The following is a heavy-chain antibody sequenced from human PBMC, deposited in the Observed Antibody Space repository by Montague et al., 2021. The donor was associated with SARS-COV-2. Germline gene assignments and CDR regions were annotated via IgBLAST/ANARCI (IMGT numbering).Heavy chain of an antibody. V-gene: IGHV4-38-2*02. D-gene: IGHD5-12*01. J-gene: IGHJ4*02. CDR1: GYSISSGYC. CDR2: ICHSGSS. Sequence: SETLSLTCTVSGYSISSGYCWGWIRQPPGKGLEWIGSICHSGSSPNNPSFKTRVAMSLDTSKNQFSLKLSSVTAADTAVYYCARGSLYSGIATNYFDYWGQGSLVAV. CDR3: ARGSLYSGIATNYFDY.